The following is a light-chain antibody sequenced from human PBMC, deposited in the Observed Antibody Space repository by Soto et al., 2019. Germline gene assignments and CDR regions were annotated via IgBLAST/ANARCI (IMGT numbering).Light chain of an antibody. J-gene: IGKJ1*01. CDR1: QSVSSY. CDR3: QQRSNWPPT. CDR2: DAS. Sequence: EIVLTQSASTLSWSPGDRATLSCGASQSVSSYLAWYQQKHGQAPRLLIYDASNRATGIPARFSGSGSGTDFNLTISSLETEDFAVYYCQQRSNWPPTFGQGTKVDI. V-gene: IGKV3-11*01.